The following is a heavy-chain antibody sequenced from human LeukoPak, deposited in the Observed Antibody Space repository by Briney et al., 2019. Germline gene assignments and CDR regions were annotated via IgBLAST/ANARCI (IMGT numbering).Heavy chain of an antibody. CDR2: ICTSGST. CDR3: AREAASGHYDY. CDR1: GGSISSGSYY. V-gene: IGHV4-61*02. Sequence: SETLSLTCTVSGGSISSGSYYWSWIRQPAGKGLEWIGRICTSGSTNYNPSLKSRVTISVDTSKNQFSLKLSSVTAADTAVYYCAREAASGHYDYWGQGTLVTVSS. J-gene: IGHJ4*02. D-gene: IGHD2-15*01.